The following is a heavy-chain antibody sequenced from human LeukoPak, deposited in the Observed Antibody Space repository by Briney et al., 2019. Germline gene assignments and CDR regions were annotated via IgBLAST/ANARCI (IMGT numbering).Heavy chain of an antibody. D-gene: IGHD6-6*01. CDR1: GFIFNNYA. V-gene: IGHV3-23*01. CDR2: ITAGGST. J-gene: IGHJ1*01. Sequence: GGSLRLSCAASGFIFNNYAVNWVRQAPGKGLEWVSVITAGGSTYYADSVKGRFTISRDNSKNTLHLQMNSLRAEDTAVYYCATFLAVIAARDSLYFQHWGQGTLVSVSS. CDR3: ATFLAVIAARDSLYFQH.